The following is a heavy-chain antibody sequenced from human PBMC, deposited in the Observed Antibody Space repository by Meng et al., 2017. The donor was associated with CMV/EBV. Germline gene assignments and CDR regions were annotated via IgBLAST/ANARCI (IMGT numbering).Heavy chain of an antibody. CDR3: AREGGIVVVPAAPGWFDP. Sequence: QVQLGWAGAEWKKPGSPVKVSCKALGGTFSRYAISWVRQAPGQGLEWMGGIVPIFGTANYAQKFQGRVTITADESTSTAYMELSSLRSEDTAVYYCAREGGIVVVPAAPGWFDPWGQGTLVTVSS. CDR1: GGTFSRYA. CDR2: IVPIFGTA. V-gene: IGHV1-69*12. J-gene: IGHJ5*02. D-gene: IGHD2-2*01.